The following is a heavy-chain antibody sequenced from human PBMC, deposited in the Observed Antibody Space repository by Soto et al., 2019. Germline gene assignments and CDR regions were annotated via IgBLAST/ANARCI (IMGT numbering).Heavy chain of an antibody. V-gene: IGHV6-1*01. CDR2: TYYSSKWYN. D-gene: IGHD3-3*01. CDR1: GDSVSSNSAA. Sequence: PSQTLSLTCAISGDSVSSNSAAWNWIRQSPSRGLEWLVRTYYSSKWYNVYVVSVKSRITINPDTSKNQLSLQLNSVTAEDTAVYYCARGPYDFWSGPPYYMDVWGKGTTVTVSS. J-gene: IGHJ6*03. CDR3: ARGPYDFWSGPPYYMDV.